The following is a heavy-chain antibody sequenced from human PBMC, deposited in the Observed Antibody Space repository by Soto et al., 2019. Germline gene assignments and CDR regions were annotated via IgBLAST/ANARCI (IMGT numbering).Heavy chain of an antibody. Sequence: SVKVSCKASGYTFTSYGISWVRQAPGQGLEWMGWISAYNGNTNYAQKLQGRVTMTTDTSTSTAYMELRSLRSDDTAVYYCARERLHERCGSQNLSGPGTLVTSP. V-gene: IGHV1-18*04. CDR1: GYTFTSYG. J-gene: IGHJ2*01. CDR3: ARERLHERCGSQNL. D-gene: IGHD6-25*01. CDR2: ISAYNGNT.